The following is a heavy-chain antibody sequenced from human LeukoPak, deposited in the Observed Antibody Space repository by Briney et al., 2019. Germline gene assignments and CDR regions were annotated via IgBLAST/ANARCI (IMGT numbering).Heavy chain of an antibody. CDR3: ARDRLPNVKDASAAQRYYFDY. CDR1: GGTFSSYA. V-gene: IGHV1-69*04. J-gene: IGHJ4*02. Sequence: ASVKVSCKASGGTFSSYAISWVRQAPGQGLEWMGRIIPILGIANYAQKFQGRVTITADESTSTAYMELSSLRSEDTAVYYCARDRLPNVKDASAAQRYYFDYWGQGTLVAVSS. D-gene: IGHD3-16*01. CDR2: IIPILGIA.